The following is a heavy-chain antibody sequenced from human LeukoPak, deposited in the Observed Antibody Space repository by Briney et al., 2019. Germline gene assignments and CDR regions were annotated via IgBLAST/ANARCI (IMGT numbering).Heavy chain of an antibody. CDR2: ISYDGSNK. V-gene: IGHV3-30*04. CDR3: ARDSGYSHYNWFDP. D-gene: IGHD5-18*01. CDR1: GFTFSSYA. Sequence: GGSLRLSCAAPGFTFSSYAMHWVRQAPGKGLEWVAVISYDGSNKYYADSVKGRFTISRDNSKNTLYLQMNSLRDEDTAVYYCARDSGYSHYNWFDPWGQGTLVTVSS. J-gene: IGHJ5*02.